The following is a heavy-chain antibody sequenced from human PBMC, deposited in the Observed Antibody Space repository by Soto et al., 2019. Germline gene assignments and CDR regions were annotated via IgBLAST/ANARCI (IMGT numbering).Heavy chain of an antibody. Sequence: EVQLLESGGGLVQPGGSLRLSCAGSGFTFSSYAMSWVRQAPGKGLEWVSGISGSGDSTYYADSVKGRFTISRDNSKNTLYLQMNSLRAEDTAVYYCAKRNLEWRYCESTTCYPFDSWGQGTLVTVSS. V-gene: IGHV3-23*01. CDR2: ISGSGDST. D-gene: IGHD2-2*01. J-gene: IGHJ4*02. CDR3: AKRNLEWRYCESTTCYPFDS. CDR1: GFTFSSYA.